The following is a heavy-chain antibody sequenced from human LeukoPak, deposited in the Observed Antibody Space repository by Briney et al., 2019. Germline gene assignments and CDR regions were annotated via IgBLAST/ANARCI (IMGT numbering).Heavy chain of an antibody. CDR2: IIPILGIA. V-gene: IGHV1-69*04. D-gene: IGHD3-22*01. Sequence: SVKVSCKASGGTFSSYAISWVRQAPGQGLEWMGRIIPILGIANYAQKFQGRVTITADKSTSTAYMELSSLRSEDTAVYYCAREDVYYYDSSGYIWFDPWGQGTLVTVSS. J-gene: IGHJ5*02. CDR1: GGTFSSYA. CDR3: AREDVYYYDSSGYIWFDP.